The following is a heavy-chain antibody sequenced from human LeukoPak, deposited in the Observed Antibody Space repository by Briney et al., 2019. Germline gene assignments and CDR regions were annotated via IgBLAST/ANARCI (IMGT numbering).Heavy chain of an antibody. V-gene: IGHV3-21*01. CDR2: ITTGGDDL. J-gene: IGHJ5*02. CDR3: ARKQWLNS. D-gene: IGHD6-19*01. CDR1: GFTFSSYS. Sequence: GGSLRLSCAASGFTFSSYSLTWVRQAPGKGLEWVSSITTGGDDLYYSDSVKGRFTISRDNAKNSLFLQMNNLRAEDTAVYYCARKQWLNSWGQGTRVIVSS.